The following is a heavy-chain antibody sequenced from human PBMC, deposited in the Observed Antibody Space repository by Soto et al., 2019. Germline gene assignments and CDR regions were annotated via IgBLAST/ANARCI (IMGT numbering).Heavy chain of an antibody. J-gene: IGHJ6*02. D-gene: IGHD6-13*01. CDR3: ARGSIAAAGSYYYYYYGMDV. CDR2: ISYDGSNK. V-gene: IGHV3-30-3*01. CDR1: GFTFSSYA. Sequence: GGSLRLSCAASGFTFSSYAMHWVRQAPGKGLEWVAVISYDGSNKYYADSVKGRFTISRDNSKNTLYLQMSSLRAEDTAVYYCARGSIAAAGSYYYYYYGMDVWGQGTTVTVSS.